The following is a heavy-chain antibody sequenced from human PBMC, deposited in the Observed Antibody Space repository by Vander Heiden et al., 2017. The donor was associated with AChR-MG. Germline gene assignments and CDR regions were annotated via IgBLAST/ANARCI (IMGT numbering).Heavy chain of an antibody. D-gene: IGHD4-17*01. V-gene: IGHV1-2*02. CDR3: ARVVVNGEYSTIDY. CDR1: GYTFTGYY. Sequence: QVQLVQSGAEVKKPGASVKVSCKASGYTFTGYYMHWVRRAPGQGLEWMGWINPNSGGTNYAQKVQGRVTMTRDTSISTAYMELSRLRSDDTAVYYCARVVVNGEYSTIDYWGQGTLVTVSS. CDR2: INPNSGGT. J-gene: IGHJ4*02.